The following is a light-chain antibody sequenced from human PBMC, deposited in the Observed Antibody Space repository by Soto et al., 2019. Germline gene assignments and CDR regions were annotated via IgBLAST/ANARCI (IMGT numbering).Light chain of an antibody. CDR3: QQYYDVPQT. Sequence: DIVMTQSPDSMAVSLGERATINCKSSQSILYSPNNKNYLAWYQQKPGQPPKLLIYWASTRESGVPDRFSGSGSGTDFTLTISSLQDEDVAVYYCQQYYDVPQTFGQGTEVEIK. CDR2: WAS. CDR1: QSILYSPNNKNY. V-gene: IGKV4-1*01. J-gene: IGKJ1*01.